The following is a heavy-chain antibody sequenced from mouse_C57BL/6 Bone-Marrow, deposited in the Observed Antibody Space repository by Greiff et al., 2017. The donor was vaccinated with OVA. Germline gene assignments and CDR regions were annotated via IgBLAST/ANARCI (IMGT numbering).Heavy chain of an antibody. CDR1: GYTFTSYW. V-gene: IGHV1-69*01. J-gene: IGHJ3*01. Sequence: VQLQQSGAELVMPGASVKLSCKASGYTFTSYWMHWVKQRPGQGLEWIGEIDPSDSYTNYNQKFKGKSTLTVDKSSSTAYMQLSSLTSEDSAVYYCAIPHYYGSSPAWFAYWGQGTLVTVSA. D-gene: IGHD1-1*01. CDR3: AIPHYYGSSPAWFAY. CDR2: IDPSDSYT.